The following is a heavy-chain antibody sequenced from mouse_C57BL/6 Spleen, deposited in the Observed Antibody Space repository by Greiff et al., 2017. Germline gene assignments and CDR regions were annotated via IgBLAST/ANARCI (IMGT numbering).Heavy chain of an antibody. Sequence: EVKVVESGGGLVQPKGSLKLSCAASGFSFNTYAMNWVRQAPGKGLEWVARIRSKSNNYATYYADSVKDRFTISRDDSESMLYLQMNNLKTEDTAMYYCVRHVDYAMDYWGQGTSVTVSS. CDR1: GFSFNTYA. J-gene: IGHJ4*01. CDR3: VRHVDYAMDY. CDR2: IRSKSNNYAT. V-gene: IGHV10-1*01.